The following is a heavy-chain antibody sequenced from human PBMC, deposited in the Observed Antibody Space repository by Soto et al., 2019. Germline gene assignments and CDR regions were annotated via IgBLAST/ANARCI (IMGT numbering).Heavy chain of an antibody. CDR2: IWYDGGNT. J-gene: IGHJ5*02. CDR3: ARDYEGGSYCP. V-gene: IGHV3-33*01. D-gene: IGHD1-26*01. Sequence: QVQLVESGGGVVQPGRSLRLSCAASGFTFSSYAMHWVRQAPGKGLKWVAVIWYDGGNTYYADSVKGRFTISRDNSKNTLFLQMNSLRAEDTAVYYCARDYEGGSYCPWGQGTLVTVSS. CDR1: GFTFSSYA.